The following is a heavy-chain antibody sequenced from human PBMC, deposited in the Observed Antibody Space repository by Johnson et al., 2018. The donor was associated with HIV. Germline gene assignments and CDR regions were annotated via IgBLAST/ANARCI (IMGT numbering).Heavy chain of an antibody. D-gene: IGHD6-6*01. CDR1: GFTFSYFG. Sequence: QVQLVESGGGVVQPGRSLRLSCAASGFTFSYFGMHWVRQAPGKGLEWVATVWYDGSNKYYADSVMGRFTISRANSKSTLYLQMNSLRAEDTAVYYCARRGYSSSGGAFGIWGQGTMVTVSS. V-gene: IGHV3-33*01. J-gene: IGHJ3*02. CDR2: VWYDGSNK. CDR3: ARRGYSSSGGAFGI.